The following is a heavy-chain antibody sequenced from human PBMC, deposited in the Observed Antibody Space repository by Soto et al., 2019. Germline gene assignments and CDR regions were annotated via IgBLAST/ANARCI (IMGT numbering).Heavy chain of an antibody. CDR3: GRLYVLATASYDIDN. V-gene: IGHV4-39*01. D-gene: IGHD2-8*01. CDR1: GGSISSSSHY. J-gene: IGHJ4*02. CDR2: IYYSGST. Sequence: SETLSLTCTVSGGSISSSSHYWGWIRQPPGKGLEWIGSIYYSGSTYYNPSLKSRVTISVDTSKDQFSLKLSSVSAADTAVYYCGRLYVLATASYDIDNRGMGALLPVSS.